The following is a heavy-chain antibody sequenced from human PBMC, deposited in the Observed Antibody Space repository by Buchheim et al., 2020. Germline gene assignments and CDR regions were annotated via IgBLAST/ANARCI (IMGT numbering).Heavy chain of an antibody. CDR2: IWYDGSNK. J-gene: IGHJ4*02. D-gene: IGHD6-19*01. V-gene: IGHV3-33*01. CDR1: GFTFSSYG. Sequence: QVQLVESGGGVVQPGRSLRLSCAASGFTFSSYGMHWVRQAPGKGLEWVAVIWYDGSNKYYADSVKGRFTISRDNSKNTLYLKMNSLRTEDTAVYYCASSVWEQWLENWGQGTL. CDR3: ASSVWEQWLEN.